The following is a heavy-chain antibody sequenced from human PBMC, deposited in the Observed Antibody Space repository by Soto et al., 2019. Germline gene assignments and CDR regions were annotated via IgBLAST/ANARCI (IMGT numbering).Heavy chain of an antibody. CDR2: INAGNGNT. V-gene: IGHV1-3*01. CDR3: ARINDILTGYYRIYYFDY. J-gene: IGHJ4*02. D-gene: IGHD3-9*01. CDR1: GYTFTRYS. Sequence: ASVKVSCKASGYTFTRYSMHWVREAPGQRLEWMGWINAGNGNTKYSQKFQGRVTITRDTSASTAYMELSSLRSEDTAVYYCARINDILTGYYRIYYFDYWGQGTLVTVSS.